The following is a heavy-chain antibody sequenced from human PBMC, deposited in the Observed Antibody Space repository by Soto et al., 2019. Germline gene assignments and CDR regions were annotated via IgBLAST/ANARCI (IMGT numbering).Heavy chain of an antibody. Sequence: QLQLQESGPGLVKPSETLSLTCTVSGGSISSSSYYWGWIRQPPGKGLEWIGSIYYSGSTYYNPSLKSRVTISVDTSKNQFSLKLSSVTAADTAVYYCARQRSDIVVVVALSRVDYWGQGTLVTVSS. J-gene: IGHJ4*02. V-gene: IGHV4-39*01. CDR2: IYYSGST. CDR1: GGSISSSSYY. CDR3: ARQRSDIVVVVALSRVDY. D-gene: IGHD2-15*01.